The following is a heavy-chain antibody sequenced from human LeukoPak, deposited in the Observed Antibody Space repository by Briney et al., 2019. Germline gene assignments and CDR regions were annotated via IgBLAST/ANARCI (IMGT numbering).Heavy chain of an antibody. CDR1: GFTFSSYA. D-gene: IGHD1-14*01. Sequence: GGSLRLSCAASGFTFSSYAMTWVRQAPGKGLEWVSSISGGGGATYYADSVKGRFTISRDNSKNTLYLQVNSLRAEDTAAYYCAKGYRGAGTVYFDYWGQGTLVTVSS. CDR2: ISGGGGAT. V-gene: IGHV3-23*01. CDR3: AKGYRGAGTVYFDY. J-gene: IGHJ4*02.